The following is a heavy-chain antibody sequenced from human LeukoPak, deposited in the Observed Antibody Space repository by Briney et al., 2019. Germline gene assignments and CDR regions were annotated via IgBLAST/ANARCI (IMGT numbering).Heavy chain of an antibody. D-gene: IGHD2-15*01. V-gene: IGHV4-59*01. Sequence: PSETLSLTCTVSGGSINSYYWSWIRQPPGQGLEWIGYISDSGSTTYNPSLKSRVTISVDTSKNQFSLKLNSVTAADTALYYCAGFVGYCGGGTCYTGAFDIWGQGTMVTVSS. CDR1: GGSINSYY. CDR3: AGFVGYCGGGTCYTGAFDI. J-gene: IGHJ3*02. CDR2: ISDSGST.